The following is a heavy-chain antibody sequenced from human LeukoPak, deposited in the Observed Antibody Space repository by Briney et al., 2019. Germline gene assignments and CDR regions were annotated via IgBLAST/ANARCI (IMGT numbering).Heavy chain of an antibody. J-gene: IGHJ4*02. CDR2: IYHSGST. D-gene: IGHD6-13*01. Sequence: SQTLSLTCAVSGGSISSGGYSWSRIRQPPGKGLEWIGYIYHSGSTYYNPSLKSRVTISVDRSKNQFSLKLSSVTAADTAVYYCARSSVAAAGYFDYWGQGTLVTVSS. CDR1: GGSISSGGYS. CDR3: ARSSVAAAGYFDY. V-gene: IGHV4-30-2*01.